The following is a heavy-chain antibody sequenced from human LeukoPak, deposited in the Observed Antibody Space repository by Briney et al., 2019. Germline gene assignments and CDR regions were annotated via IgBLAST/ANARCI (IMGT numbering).Heavy chain of an antibody. J-gene: IGHJ4*02. CDR3: AATEVLVPAAPFETFDY. CDR1: GGSVSSGSYY. D-gene: IGHD2-2*01. Sequence: SETLSLTCTVSGGSVSSGSYYWSWIRQPPGKGLEWIGYIYYSGSTNYNPSLKSRVTISVDTSKNQFSLKLSSVTAADTAVYYCAATEVLVPAAPFETFDYWGQGTLVTVSS. CDR2: IYYSGST. V-gene: IGHV4-61*01.